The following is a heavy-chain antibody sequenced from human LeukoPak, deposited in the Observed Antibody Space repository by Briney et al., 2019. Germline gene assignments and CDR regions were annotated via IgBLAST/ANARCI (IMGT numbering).Heavy chain of an antibody. Sequence: GGSLRLSCAASGLTFSSYAMHWVRQAPGKGLEWVAVISYDGSNKYYADSVKGRFTISRDNSKNTLYLQMNSLRAEDTAVYYCARDRVVRGVIMLHYYYGMDVWGQGTTVTVSS. D-gene: IGHD3-10*01. CDR1: GLTFSSYA. J-gene: IGHJ6*02. V-gene: IGHV3-30*04. CDR2: ISYDGSNK. CDR3: ARDRVVRGVIMLHYYYGMDV.